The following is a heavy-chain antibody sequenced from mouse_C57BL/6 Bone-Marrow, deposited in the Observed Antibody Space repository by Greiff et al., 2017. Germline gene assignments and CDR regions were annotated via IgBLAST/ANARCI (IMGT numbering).Heavy chain of an antibody. CDR1: GYTFTSYG. CDR3: ARGYGSSPFDY. Sequence: QVQLKESGAELARPGASVKLSCKASGYTFTSYGISWVKQRTGQGLEWIGEIYPRSGNTYYNEKFKGKATLTADKSSSTAYMELRSLTSEDSAVYFCARGYGSSPFDYWGQGTTLTVSS. J-gene: IGHJ2*01. V-gene: IGHV1-81*01. CDR2: IYPRSGNT. D-gene: IGHD1-1*01.